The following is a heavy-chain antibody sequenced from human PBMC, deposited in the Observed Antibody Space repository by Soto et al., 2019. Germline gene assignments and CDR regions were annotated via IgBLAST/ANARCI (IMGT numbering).Heavy chain of an antibody. CDR1: GGSFSGYY. CDR3: AREVIGSSSNYYMDV. CDR2: INHSGST. V-gene: IGHV4-34*01. J-gene: IGHJ6*03. Sequence: SQTLSLTCAVYGGSFSGYYWSCIRQPPGKGLEWIGEINHSGSTNYNPSLKSRVTISVDTSKNQFSLKLSSVTTADTAVYYCAREVIGSSSNYYMDVWGKGTTVTVSS. D-gene: IGHD6-6*01.